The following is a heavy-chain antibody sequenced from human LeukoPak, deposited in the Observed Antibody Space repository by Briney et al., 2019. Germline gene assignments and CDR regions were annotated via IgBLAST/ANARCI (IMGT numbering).Heavy chain of an antibody. CDR2: ISAYNGNT. V-gene: IGHV1-18*01. D-gene: IGHD2-2*02. Sequence: ASVKVSCKASGYTFTAYGISWVRQAPGQGLEWMGWISAYNGNTNYAQKPQGRVTMTTDTSTGTAYMELRSLRSDDTAVYYCARPFDYCSSTSCYITYMDVWGKGTTVTVSS. J-gene: IGHJ6*03. CDR1: GYTFTAYG. CDR3: ARPFDYCSSTSCYITYMDV.